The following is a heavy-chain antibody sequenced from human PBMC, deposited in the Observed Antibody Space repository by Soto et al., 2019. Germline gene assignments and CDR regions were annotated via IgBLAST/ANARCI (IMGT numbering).Heavy chain of an antibody. CDR1: GFTFSSYG. D-gene: IGHD4-17*01. J-gene: IGHJ4*02. V-gene: IGHV3-33*01. CDR3: ARGASYKAYGDYPYKKNSFDY. Sequence: QVQLVESGGGVVQPGRSLRLSCAASGFTFSSYGMHWVRQAPGKGLEWVAVIWYDGSNKYYADSVKGRFTISRDNSKKRLYLKMNGRKPKTRSVNYFARGASYKAYGDYPYKKNSFDYWARVTLFT. CDR2: IWYDGSNK.